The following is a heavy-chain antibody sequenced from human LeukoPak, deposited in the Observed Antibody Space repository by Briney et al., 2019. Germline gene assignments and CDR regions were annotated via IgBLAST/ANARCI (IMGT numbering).Heavy chain of an antibody. Sequence: GGSLRLSCAASGFTFSTYPMHWVRQAAGKGLEWVALISSDGSDKYYADSVKGRFTISRDNAKNSLYLQMNSLRAEDTAVYYCAELGITMIGGVWGKGTTVTISS. J-gene: IGHJ6*04. V-gene: IGHV3-30*04. D-gene: IGHD3-10*02. CDR2: ISSDGSDK. CDR1: GFTFSTYP. CDR3: AELGITMIGGV.